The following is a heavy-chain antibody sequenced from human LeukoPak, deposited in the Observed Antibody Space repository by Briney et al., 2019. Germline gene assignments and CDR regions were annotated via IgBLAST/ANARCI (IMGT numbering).Heavy chain of an antibody. V-gene: IGHV3-30*18. D-gene: IGHD3-10*01. CDR1: GFTFSSYG. CDR3: AKSSGFGGLFDS. J-gene: IGHJ4*02. Sequence: GRSLRLSCAASGFTFSSYGMHWVRQAPGKGLEWVALMSKDGSKTYYADSVKGRFTISRDISKNTLYLQMNSLRAEDTALYFCAKSSGFGGLFDSWGQGTRVTVSS. CDR2: MSKDGSKT.